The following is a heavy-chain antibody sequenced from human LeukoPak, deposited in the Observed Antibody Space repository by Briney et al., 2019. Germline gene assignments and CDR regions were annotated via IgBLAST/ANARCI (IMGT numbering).Heavy chain of an antibody. Sequence: ASVTVSCKASGYTFTSYDIDWVRQATGQGLEWMGWMNPNSGNTGYAQKFQGRVTMTRNTSISTAYMELSSLRSEDTAVYYCARATTVTTGDYWGQGTPVTVSS. D-gene: IGHD4-17*01. CDR2: MNPNSGNT. J-gene: IGHJ4*02. CDR3: ARATTVTTGDY. V-gene: IGHV1-8*01. CDR1: GYTFTSYD.